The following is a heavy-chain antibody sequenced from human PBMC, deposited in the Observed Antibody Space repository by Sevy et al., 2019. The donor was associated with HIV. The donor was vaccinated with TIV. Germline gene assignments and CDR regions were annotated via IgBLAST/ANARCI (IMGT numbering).Heavy chain of an antibody. D-gene: IGHD1-26*01. CDR2: ISSSGSII. V-gene: IGHV3-11*01. CDR1: GFTFSDYY. J-gene: IGHJ1*01. CDR3: ARDLRGSRPVGYFQH. Sequence: GGSLRLSCAASGFTFSDYYMSWIRQAPGKGLEWGSYISSSGSIIYYADSVKGGFTISRDNAKNSLYLQMNSLRVEDTAVYDCARDLRGSRPVGYFQHWGQGTLVTVSS.